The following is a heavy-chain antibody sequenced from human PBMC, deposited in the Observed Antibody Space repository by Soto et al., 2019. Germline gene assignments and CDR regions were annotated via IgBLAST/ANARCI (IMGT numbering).Heavy chain of an antibody. J-gene: IGHJ4*02. CDR2: IYYTGST. CDR3: ARIEMASIK. Sequence: SETLSLTCSVSGASIRSGGYYWTCLRQSPGKGLEWIGHIYYTGSTFYSPSLKSRLTISLDTSKNQFSLDLRSVTAADTAMYYCARIEMASIKWGRGTLVTVYS. V-gene: IGHV4-31*03. CDR1: GASIRSGGYY.